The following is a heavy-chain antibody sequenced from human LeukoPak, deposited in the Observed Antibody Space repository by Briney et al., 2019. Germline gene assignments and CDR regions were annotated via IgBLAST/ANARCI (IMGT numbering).Heavy chain of an antibody. V-gene: IGHV4-34*01. CDR1: GGSFSGYY. J-gene: IGHJ4*02. Sequence: SETLSLTCAVYGGSFSGYYWSWIRQPPGKGLEWIGEINHSGSTNYNPSLKSRVTISVDTSKNQSSLKLSSVTAADTAVYYCARSQAAYDSSGYPTQRPGYFDYWGQGTLVTVSS. D-gene: IGHD3-22*01. CDR2: INHSGST. CDR3: ARSQAAYDSSGYPTQRPGYFDY.